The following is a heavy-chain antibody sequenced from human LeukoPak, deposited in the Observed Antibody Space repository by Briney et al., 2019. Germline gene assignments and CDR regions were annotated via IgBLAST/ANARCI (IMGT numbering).Heavy chain of an antibody. CDR2: ISSNGGST. V-gene: IGHV3-64D*08. CDR1: GFTFSSYG. D-gene: IGHD3-3*01. J-gene: IGHJ1*01. CDR3: VKDQGYYDFWSGYEYFHH. Sequence: GGSLRLSCSASGFTFSSYGLRWVRQAPGKGLQYVSGISSNGGSTDYADSVKGRFTISRDNSKNTLYLQMSSLRAEDTAVYYCVKDQGYYDFWSGYEYFHHWGQGTLVTVSS.